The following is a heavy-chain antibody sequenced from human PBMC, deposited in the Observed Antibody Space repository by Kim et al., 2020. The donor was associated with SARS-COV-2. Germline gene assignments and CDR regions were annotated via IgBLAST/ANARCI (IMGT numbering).Heavy chain of an antibody. D-gene: IGHD3-22*01. CDR2: ISGSGGST. V-gene: IGHV3-23*01. CDR1: GFTFSSYA. J-gene: IGHJ4*02. Sequence: GGSLRLSCAASGFTFSSYAMSWVRQAPGKGLEWVSAISGSGGSTYYADSVKGRFTISRDNSKNTLYLQMNSLRAEDTAVYYCAKDLYYYDSSGYYSWAGVFDYWGQGTLVTVSS. CDR3: AKDLYYYDSSGYYSWAGVFDY.